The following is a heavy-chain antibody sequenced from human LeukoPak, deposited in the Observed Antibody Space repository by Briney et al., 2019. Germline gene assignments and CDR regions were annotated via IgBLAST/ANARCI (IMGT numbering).Heavy chain of an antibody. CDR1: GGSVSSGSYY. Sequence: SETLSLTCTVSGGSVSSGSYYWSWIRQPPGKGLEWIGYISYSGSTHYNPSLKSRVTISGDTSKNQFSLELTSVTAADTAVYYCARGEEGYNYVSWGQGTLVTVSS. J-gene: IGHJ5*02. CDR3: ARGEEGYNYVS. CDR2: ISYSGST. D-gene: IGHD5-24*01. V-gene: IGHV4-30-4*08.